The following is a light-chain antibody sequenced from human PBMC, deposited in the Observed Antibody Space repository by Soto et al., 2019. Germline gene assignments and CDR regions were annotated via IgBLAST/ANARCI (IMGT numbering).Light chain of an antibody. CDR1: QSVSST. CDR2: GAS. J-gene: IGKJ1*01. Sequence: EIVMTQSPATLSVSPGERATLSCRASQSVSSTFAWYQQKPGQAPRLLIYGASTRATGIPARFSGSGSGTEFTLAISNLQSEDFAVYYCQQYNNWPRTFGQGTKVDIK. CDR3: QQYNNWPRT. V-gene: IGKV3-15*01.